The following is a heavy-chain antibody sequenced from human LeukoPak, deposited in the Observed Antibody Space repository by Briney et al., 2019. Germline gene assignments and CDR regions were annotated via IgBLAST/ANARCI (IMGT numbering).Heavy chain of an antibody. CDR2: ISHHGSTT. D-gene: IGHD1-26*01. CDR1: GLSLSNHA. CDR3: ARGVGKWKLLPLDL. J-gene: IGHJ5*02. V-gene: IGHV3-30*04. Sequence: GGSLRLSCAASGLSLSNHAVHWVRQAPGKGLQWVTIISHHGSTTHYADSVQGRFTISRDNSKNTVFLQMSSLRRDDTAVYYCARGVGKWKLLPLDLWGRGALVTVSS.